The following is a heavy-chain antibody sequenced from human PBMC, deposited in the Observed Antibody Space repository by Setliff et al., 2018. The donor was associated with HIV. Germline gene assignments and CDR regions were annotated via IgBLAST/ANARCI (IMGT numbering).Heavy chain of an antibody. J-gene: IGHJ5*01. CDR3: ARGGAVSADFDS. CDR2: IYYSGTT. Sequence: PSETLSLTCTVSGDSVSSASYYWSWIRQPPGKGLEWIGYIYYSGTTKYNPSLKSRVTISVDKSKNQFSLKLGSVTAADTAVYYWARGGAVSADFDSWGQGTLVTVSS. CDR1: GDSVSSASYY. D-gene: IGHD3-16*01. V-gene: IGHV4-61*01.